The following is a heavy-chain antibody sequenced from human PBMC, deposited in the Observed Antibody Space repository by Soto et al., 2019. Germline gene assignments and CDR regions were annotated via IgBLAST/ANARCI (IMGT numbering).Heavy chain of an antibody. CDR1: GFLVSRNY. J-gene: IGHJ4*02. CDR3: ARSPYCGSECNSGYFDY. CDR2: MHSDATT. Sequence: EVQLVESGGGLVQPGGSLRLSCAASGFLVSRNYMTWVRQAPGKGLDWVSVMHSDATTHYVEPVKGRFSISRDNSKNTVYLQMSRLTAEDTAVYYCARSPYCGSECNSGYFDYWGQGTLVTVSS. V-gene: IGHV3-53*01. D-gene: IGHD2-21*01.